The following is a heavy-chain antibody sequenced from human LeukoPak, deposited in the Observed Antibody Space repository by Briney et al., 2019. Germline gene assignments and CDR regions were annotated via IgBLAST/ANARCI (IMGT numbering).Heavy chain of an antibody. Sequence: SVKVSCKASGGTFSSYAISWVRQAPGQGLEWMGGIIPIFGTANYAQKFQGRVTITADESTSTAYMELSSLRSEDTAVYYCARGGTHPVIQLWPPLDYWGQGTLVTVSS. J-gene: IGHJ4*02. D-gene: IGHD5-18*01. CDR3: ARGGTHPVIQLWPPLDY. CDR1: GGTFSSYA. CDR2: IIPIFGTA. V-gene: IGHV1-69*13.